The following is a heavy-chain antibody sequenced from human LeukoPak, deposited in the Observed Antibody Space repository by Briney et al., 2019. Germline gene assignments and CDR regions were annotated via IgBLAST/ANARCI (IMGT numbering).Heavy chain of an antibody. CDR3: AKEVYGSGAFDY. D-gene: IGHD3-10*01. CDR2: ISGSGGST. Sequence: GGSLRLSCAASGFTFSSYAMSWVRQAPGKGLEWVSAISGSGGSTYYADSVKGRFTISRDNSKNSLYLQMNSLRAEDTALYYCAKEVYGSGAFDYWGQGTLVTVSS. CDR1: GFTFSSYA. J-gene: IGHJ4*02. V-gene: IGHV3-23*01.